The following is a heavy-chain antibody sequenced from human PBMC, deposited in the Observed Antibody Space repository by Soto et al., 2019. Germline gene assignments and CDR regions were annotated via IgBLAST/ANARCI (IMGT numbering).Heavy chain of an antibody. D-gene: IGHD5-12*01. Sequence: GGSLRLSCAASGLTFSSYWMHWVRQAPGKGLVWVSRISTDGSVTTYADSVKGRFTISRDNAKNTLYLQMNSLRAEDTAVYYCARDHDEDFGYDLDYFDYWGQGTLVTVSS. V-gene: IGHV3-74*01. CDR3: ARDHDEDFGYDLDYFDY. CDR2: ISTDGSVT. CDR1: GLTFSSYW. J-gene: IGHJ4*02.